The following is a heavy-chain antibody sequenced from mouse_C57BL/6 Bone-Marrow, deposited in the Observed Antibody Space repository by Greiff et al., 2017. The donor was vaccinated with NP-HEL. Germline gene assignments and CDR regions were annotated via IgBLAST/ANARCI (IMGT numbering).Heavy chain of an antibody. CDR2: IWSDGST. CDR1: GFSLTSYG. Sequence: QVQLKESGPGLVAPSQSLSITCTVSGFSLTSYGVHWVRQPPGKGLEWLVVIWSDGSTTYNSALKSRLSISKDNSKSQVFLKMNSLQTGDTAMYYCARDGGSSYYYAMDYWGQGTAVTVSS. J-gene: IGHJ4*01. V-gene: IGHV2-6*03. D-gene: IGHD1-1*01. CDR3: ARDGGSSYYYAMDY.